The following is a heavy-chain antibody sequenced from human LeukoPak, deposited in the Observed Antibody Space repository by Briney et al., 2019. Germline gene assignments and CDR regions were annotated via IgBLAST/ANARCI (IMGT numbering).Heavy chain of an antibody. CDR2: IWYDGSNK. Sequence: PGGSLRLSCAASGFTFSSYGMHWVRQAPGKGLEWVPLIWYDGSNKYYADSVKGRFTISRDNSKNTLYLQMNSLRAEDTAVYYCARDILSMSHWGQGTLVTVSS. CDR1: GFTFSSYG. V-gene: IGHV3-33*01. D-gene: IGHD3-9*01. CDR3: ARDILSMSH. J-gene: IGHJ4*02.